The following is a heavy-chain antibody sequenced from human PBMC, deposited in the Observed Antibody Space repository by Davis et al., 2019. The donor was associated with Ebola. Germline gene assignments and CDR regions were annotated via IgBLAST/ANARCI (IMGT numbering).Heavy chain of an antibody. Sequence: VSVKVSCKASGYTFTSYYMHWVRQAPGQGLEWMGIINPSGGSTSYAQKFQGRVTMTRDTSTSTVYMELSSLRSEDTAVYYCARGGVYYDSSGPSAYWGQGTLVTVSS. V-gene: IGHV1-46*01. CDR1: GYTFTSYY. D-gene: IGHD3-22*01. CDR3: ARGGVYYDSSGPSAY. CDR2: INPSGGST. J-gene: IGHJ4*02.